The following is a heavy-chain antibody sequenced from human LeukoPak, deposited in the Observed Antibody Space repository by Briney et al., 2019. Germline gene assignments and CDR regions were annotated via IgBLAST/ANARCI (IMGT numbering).Heavy chain of an antibody. V-gene: IGHV3-30*01. Sequence: GGSLRLSCAASGFTFSSYALHWVRQAPGTGLEWVAVISYAGSDKYYADSVKGRFTISRDNSKNTLYLHMDGLRTEDTAVFYCARDGFVVAGGGIDYWGQGTLVTVSS. CDR3: ARDGFVVAGGGIDY. J-gene: IGHJ4*02. CDR2: ISYAGSDK. D-gene: IGHD2-15*01. CDR1: GFTFSSYA.